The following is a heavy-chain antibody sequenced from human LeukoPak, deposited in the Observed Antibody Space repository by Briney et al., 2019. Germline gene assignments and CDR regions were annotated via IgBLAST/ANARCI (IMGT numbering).Heavy chain of an antibody. V-gene: IGHV1-46*01. J-gene: IGHJ4*02. D-gene: IGHD4-17*01. Sequence: ASVKVSCKASGYTFTSYYMHWVRQAPGQGLEWMGIINPTGGSTTYAQKFQARVTMTRDTSTSTVCMELSSLRSEDTAVYYCARGTGLGGDYVSNWGQGTLVTVSS. CDR1: GYTFTSYY. CDR2: INPTGGST. CDR3: ARGTGLGGDYVSN.